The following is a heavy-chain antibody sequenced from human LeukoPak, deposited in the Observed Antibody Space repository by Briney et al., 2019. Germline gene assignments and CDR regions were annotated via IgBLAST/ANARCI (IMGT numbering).Heavy chain of an antibody. J-gene: IGHJ6*04. CDR2: ISGSGGST. D-gene: IGHD3-9*01. V-gene: IGHV3-23*01. Sequence: GGSLRLSCAASGFTFSSYAMSWVRQAPGKGLEWVSAISGSGGSTYYADSVKGRFTISRDNSKNTLYLQVNSLRAEDTAVYYCAKVLDQLRYFDWLLSVHYGMDVWGKGTTVTVSS. CDR3: AKVLDQLRYFDWLLSVHYGMDV. CDR1: GFTFSSYA.